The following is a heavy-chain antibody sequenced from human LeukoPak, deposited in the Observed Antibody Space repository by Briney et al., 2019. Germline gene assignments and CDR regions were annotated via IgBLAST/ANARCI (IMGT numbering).Heavy chain of an antibody. CDR1: GGSISSYY. Sequence: SETLSLTCTVSGGSISSYYWSWIRQPPGKGLEWIGYIYYSGSTNYNPSLKSRVTISVDKSKNQFSLKLSSVTAADTAVYYCARAGSSGWYGDYWGQGTLVTVSS. D-gene: IGHD6-13*01. J-gene: IGHJ4*02. CDR2: IYYSGST. CDR3: ARAGSSGWYGDY. V-gene: IGHV4-59*12.